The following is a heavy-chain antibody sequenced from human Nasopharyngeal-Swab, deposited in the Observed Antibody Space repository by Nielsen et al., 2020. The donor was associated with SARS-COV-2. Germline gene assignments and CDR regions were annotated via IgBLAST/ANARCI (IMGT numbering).Heavy chain of an antibody. CDR1: GFTFNTYA. J-gene: IGHJ2*01. Sequence: GESLKISCATSGFTFNTYAMNWVRQAPGRGLEWVSHINGVSDLIYYADSVQGRFTISRDNAGNSVYLQMDSLRVEDTAIYYCARGAPLTKYQLLSSYWYFDLWGRGTLVTISS. V-gene: IGHV3-48*01. CDR2: INGVSDLI. D-gene: IGHD2-2*01. CDR3: ARGAPLTKYQLLSSYWYFDL.